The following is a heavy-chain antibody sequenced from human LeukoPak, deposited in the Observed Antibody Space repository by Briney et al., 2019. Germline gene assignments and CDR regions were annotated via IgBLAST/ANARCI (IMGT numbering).Heavy chain of an antibody. V-gene: IGHV4-39*07. D-gene: IGHD4-17*01. CDR3: ARGLHGEREDYYYYYYMDV. Sequence: PSETLSLTCTVSGGSISSNSYYWGWIRQPPGKGLEWIGSIYYSGSTYYNTSLKSRVTISVDTSKNQFSLRLRSVTAADTAVYYCARGLHGEREDYYYYYYMDVWGKGTTVIVSS. CDR2: IYYSGST. CDR1: GGSISSNSYY. J-gene: IGHJ6*03.